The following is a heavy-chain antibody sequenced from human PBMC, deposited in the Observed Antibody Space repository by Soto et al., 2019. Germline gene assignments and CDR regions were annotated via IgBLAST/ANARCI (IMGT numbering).Heavy chain of an antibody. CDR3: ASGQLWSHFDY. CDR1: GGSISSSNW. Sequence: QVQLQESGPGLVKPSGTLSLTCAVSGGSISSSNWWSWVRQPPGKGLEWIGEIYHSGSNNYNPSLTSRLTIPVDKSKNQFSLKLSSVTAADTAVYYCASGQLWSHFDYWGQGTLVTVSS. J-gene: IGHJ4*02. D-gene: IGHD5-18*01. V-gene: IGHV4-4*02. CDR2: IYHSGSN.